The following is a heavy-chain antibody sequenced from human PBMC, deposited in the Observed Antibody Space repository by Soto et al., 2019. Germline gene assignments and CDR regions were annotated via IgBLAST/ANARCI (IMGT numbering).Heavy chain of an antibody. J-gene: IGHJ4*02. V-gene: IGHV1-18*01. Sequence: QVPLVQSGIEVKKPGASVKVSCNTMGYTFSNYGLSWVRQAPGEGLEWLGWISAYNGHTKYAQKVQDRVTLTTDTSASTAYLELRSLRSDATAVYCRVRGDGGYSAHWGQGTLFLVS. CDR2: ISAYNGHT. D-gene: IGHD3-16*01. CDR3: VRGDGGYSAH. CDR1: GYTFSNYG.